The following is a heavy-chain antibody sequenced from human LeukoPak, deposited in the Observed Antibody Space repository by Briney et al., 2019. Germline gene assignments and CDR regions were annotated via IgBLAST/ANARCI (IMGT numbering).Heavy chain of an antibody. CDR1: GYTFTGYY. Sequence: ASVKVSCKASGYTFTGYYMHWVRQAPGQGLEWMGWINPNSGGTNYAQKFQGRVTMTRDTSISTAYMELSRLRSDDTAVYYCAREYSSGQYYFDYWGQGTTVTVPS. V-gene: IGHV1-2*02. CDR3: AREYSSGQYYFDY. J-gene: IGHJ4*03. CDR2: INPNSGGT. D-gene: IGHD6-19*01.